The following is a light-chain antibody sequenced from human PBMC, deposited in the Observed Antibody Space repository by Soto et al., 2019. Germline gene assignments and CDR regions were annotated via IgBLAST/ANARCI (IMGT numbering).Light chain of an antibody. V-gene: IGKV3-15*01. Sequence: EIVMTQSPDTLSVSPGERATLSCRASQNVDTDLAWYQQRPGQAPRLLIFSASRRATGTPARFSGSGSGTEFTLTIHRLQSEDFAVYYCQQSNTWRTFGQGTKVEV. CDR1: QNVDTD. CDR2: SAS. J-gene: IGKJ1*01. CDR3: QQSNTWRT.